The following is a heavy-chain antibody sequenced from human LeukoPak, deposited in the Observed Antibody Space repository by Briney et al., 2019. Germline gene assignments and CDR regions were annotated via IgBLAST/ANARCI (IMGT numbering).Heavy chain of an antibody. CDR2: IDPSDSYT. CDR1: GYRFANYW. D-gene: IGHD6-13*01. V-gene: IGHV5-10-1*01. CDR3: AIGGTAAAGFNWFDP. Sequence: GESLKISCKGSGYRFANYWIGWVRQMPGKGLEWMGRIDPSDSYTNYSPSFQGHVTISADKSISTAYLQWSSLKASDTAMYYCAIGGTAAAGFNWFDPWGQGTLVTVSS. J-gene: IGHJ5*02.